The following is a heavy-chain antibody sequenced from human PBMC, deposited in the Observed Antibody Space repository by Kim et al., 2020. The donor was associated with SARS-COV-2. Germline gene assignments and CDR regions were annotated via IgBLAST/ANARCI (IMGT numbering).Heavy chain of an antibody. CDR3: ARGRTLRVGATPFDY. J-gene: IGHJ4*02. Sequence: PSRKSRVTISVDTSKNQFSLSLSSVTAADTAVYYCARGRTLRVGATPFDYWGQGTLVTVSS. D-gene: IGHD1-26*01. V-gene: IGHV4-59*09.